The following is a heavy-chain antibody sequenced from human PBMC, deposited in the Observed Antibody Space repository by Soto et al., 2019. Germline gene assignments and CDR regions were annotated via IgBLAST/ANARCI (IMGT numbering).Heavy chain of an antibody. Sequence: PSETLSLTCTVSGGSMSSSNWWNWVRQPPGKGLEWIGEAHHSGRTNYNPSLKSRVSISVDTSKNQISLKLSSVTAADTAVYYCARDQGIAVAVFDYWGQGTLVTVSS. CDR1: GGSMSSSNW. D-gene: IGHD6-19*01. CDR2: AHHSGRT. V-gene: IGHV4-4*02. CDR3: ARDQGIAVAVFDY. J-gene: IGHJ4*02.